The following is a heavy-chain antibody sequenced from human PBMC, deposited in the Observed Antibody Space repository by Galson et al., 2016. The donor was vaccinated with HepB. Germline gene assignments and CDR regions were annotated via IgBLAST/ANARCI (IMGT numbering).Heavy chain of an antibody. CDR1: GGSISTYY. V-gene: IGHV4-59*01. Sequence: SETLSLTCTVSGGSISTYYWSWIRQPPGKGLEWVGYIYYTGNTNYNPSLKSRVTISVHTSKNQFSLKLTSVTAADTAVYYCARLASTVTFNWFDPWGQGTLVTVSS. CDR2: IYYTGNT. D-gene: IGHD4-17*01. CDR3: ARLASTVTFNWFDP. J-gene: IGHJ5*02.